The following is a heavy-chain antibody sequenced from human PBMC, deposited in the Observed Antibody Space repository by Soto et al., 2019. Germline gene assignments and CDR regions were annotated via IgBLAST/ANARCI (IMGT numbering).Heavy chain of an antibody. J-gene: IGHJ6*02. CDR3: ARDRGYCSGGSCNYPHYYYGMDV. CDR2: IIPILGIA. D-gene: IGHD2-15*01. V-gene: IGHV1-69*08. Sequence: QVQLVQSGAEVKKPGSSVKVSCKASGGTFSSYTISWVRQAPGQGLEWMGRIIPILGIANYAQKFQGRVTITADKSTSTAYMERSSLRSGDTAVYYCARDRGYCSGGSCNYPHYYYGMDVWGQGTTVTVSS. CDR1: GGTFSSYT.